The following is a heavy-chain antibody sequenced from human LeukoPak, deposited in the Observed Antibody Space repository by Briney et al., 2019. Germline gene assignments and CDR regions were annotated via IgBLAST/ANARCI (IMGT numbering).Heavy chain of an antibody. J-gene: IGHJ4*02. Sequence: GGSLRLSCAASGFTFSSYAMHWVRQAPGKGLEWVAVISYDGSNKYYADSVKGRFTISRDNSKNTLSLQMSSLRAEDTAVYYCARDYYDGIGYYYEDYWGQGTLVTVSS. CDR3: ARDYYDGIGYYYEDY. CDR1: GFTFSSYA. CDR2: ISYDGSNK. V-gene: IGHV3-30*04. D-gene: IGHD3-22*01.